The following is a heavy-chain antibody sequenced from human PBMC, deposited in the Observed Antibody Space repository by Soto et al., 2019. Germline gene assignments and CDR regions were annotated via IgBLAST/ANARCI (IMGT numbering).Heavy chain of an antibody. CDR1: GGSISSYY. CDR2: IYYSGST. V-gene: IGHV4-59*08. Sequence: SETLSLTCTVSGGSISSYYWSWIRQPPGKGLEWIGYIYYSGSTNYNPSLKSRVTISVDTSKNQFSLKLSSVTAADTAVYYCARHHRSSSLGFAYWVQGTLVTVSS. D-gene: IGHD6-6*01. J-gene: IGHJ4*02. CDR3: ARHHRSSSLGFAY.